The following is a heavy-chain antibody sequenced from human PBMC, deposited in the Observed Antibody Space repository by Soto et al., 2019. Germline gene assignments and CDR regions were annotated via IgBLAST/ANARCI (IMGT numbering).Heavy chain of an antibody. CDR3: AKIDY. CDR1: GFTFSSYG. J-gene: IGHJ4*02. V-gene: IGHV3-30*18. Sequence: GGSLRLSCAASGFTFSSYGMHWVRQAPGKGLEWVAVISYDGSNKYYADSVKGRFTISRDNSKNTLYLQMNSLRAEDTAVYYCAKIDYWGQGTLVTVSS. CDR2: ISYDGSNK.